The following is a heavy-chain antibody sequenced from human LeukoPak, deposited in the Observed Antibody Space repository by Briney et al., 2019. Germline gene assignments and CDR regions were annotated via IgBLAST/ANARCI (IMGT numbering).Heavy chain of an antibody. CDR2: ISFDGSNT. V-gene: IGHV3-30*18. D-gene: IGHD3-16*01. J-gene: IGHJ6*02. CDR3: AKSRAPTWTFYGMDV. Sequence: GRSLRLSCAASGFTFSSYGIHWVRQAPGKGLEWVAVISFDGSNTYYADSVKGRFTISRDNSKNTLYLQMNSLRAEDTAVYYCAKSRAPTWTFYGMDVWGQGTTVTVSS. CDR1: GFTFSSYG.